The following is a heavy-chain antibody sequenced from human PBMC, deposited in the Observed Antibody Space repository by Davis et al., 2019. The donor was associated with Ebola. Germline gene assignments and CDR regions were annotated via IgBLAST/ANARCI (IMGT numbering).Heavy chain of an antibody. CDR2: IKQDGSEK. D-gene: IGHD3-10*01. CDR3: ARVGSRKVQGVTMKY. CDR1: GFTFSSYW. Sequence: GGSLRLSCAASGFTFSSYWMSWVRQAPGKGLEWVANIKQDGSEKYYVDSVKGRFTISRDNAKNSLYLQMNSLRAEDTAVYYCARVGSRKVQGVTMKYWGQGTLVTVFS. J-gene: IGHJ4*02. V-gene: IGHV3-7*01.